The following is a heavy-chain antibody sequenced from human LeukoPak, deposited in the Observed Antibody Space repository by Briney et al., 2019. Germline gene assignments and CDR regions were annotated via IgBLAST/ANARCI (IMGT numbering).Heavy chain of an antibody. CDR1: GGSISSSSYY. CDR2: IYYSGST. Sequence: SETLSLTCTVSGGSISSSSYYWGWIRQPPGKGLEWIGRIYYSGSTYYNPSLKSRATIPVDTSKNQFSLKLRSRPAADPAVYYCASREPPYGDRSYYFDYWGQGTLVSVSS. V-gene: IGHV4-39*01. J-gene: IGHJ4*02. CDR3: ASREPPYGDRSYYFDY. D-gene: IGHD4-17*01.